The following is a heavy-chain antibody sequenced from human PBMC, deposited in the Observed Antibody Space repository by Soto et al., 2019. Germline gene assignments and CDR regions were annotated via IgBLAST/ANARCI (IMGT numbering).Heavy chain of an antibody. V-gene: IGHV1-3*01. J-gene: IGHJ4*01. CDR1: GYTFTSYA. CDR2: INAGNGNT. D-gene: IGHD6-19*01. Sequence: QVQLVQSGAEVKKPGASVKGSCKASGYTFTSYAIHWVRQAPGQRRERMGWINAGNGNTKYSQKFQERVTITRETSASTAYMELRSLRFKDTAGDYGARDLGGWPEYWGHGTLVTVSS. CDR3: ARDLGGWPEY.